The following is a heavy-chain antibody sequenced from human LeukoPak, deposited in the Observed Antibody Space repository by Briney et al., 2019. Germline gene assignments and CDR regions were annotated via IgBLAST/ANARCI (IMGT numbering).Heavy chain of an antibody. CDR2: IHYSGAT. Sequence: PSETLSLTCTVSGGSINYDYWSWIRQSPGKRLEWIGYIHYSGATNYSPSLNSRVTISVDTSKNQFSLKLSSVTAADTALYYCATLRGASTAVFDSWGQGTQVTVTP. D-gene: IGHD2-21*02. J-gene: IGHJ4*02. CDR3: ATLRGASTAVFDS. V-gene: IGHV4-59*08. CDR1: GGSINYDY.